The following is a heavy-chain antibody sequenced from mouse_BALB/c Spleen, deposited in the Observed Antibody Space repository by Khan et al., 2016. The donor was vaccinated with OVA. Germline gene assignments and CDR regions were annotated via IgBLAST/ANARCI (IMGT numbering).Heavy chain of an antibody. J-gene: IGHJ2*01. CDR2: ISSGGSYT. D-gene: IGHD1-1*01. V-gene: IGHV5-6*01. Sequence: EVELVESGGDLVKPGGSLKLSCAASGFTFSSYGMSWVRQTPDKRLEWVATISSGGSYTYYPDSVKGRFTISRDSAENTLHLQMSSLGSEDTAMYYCARQPGYYGSRSYFDYWGQGTTLTVSS. CDR1: GFTFSSYG. CDR3: ARQPGYYGSRSYFDY.